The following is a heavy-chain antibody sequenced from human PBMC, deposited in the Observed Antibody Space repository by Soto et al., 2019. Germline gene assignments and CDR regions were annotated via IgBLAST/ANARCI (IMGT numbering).Heavy chain of an antibody. Sequence: QVQLQESGRGLVKPSENLSLTCTVSGCSISSYYWCWIRQPDGKGLEWIGRSYTSGSNNYNPSLKSRVTRSVDTAKNQFSLKLSSVTAADTAVYYCARESGRVVRGVGGYRTVSWGQGTLVTFSS. CDR2: SYTSGSN. CDR1: GCSISSYY. D-gene: IGHD3-10*01. CDR3: ARESGRVVRGVGGYRTVS. V-gene: IGHV4-4*07. J-gene: IGHJ5*02.